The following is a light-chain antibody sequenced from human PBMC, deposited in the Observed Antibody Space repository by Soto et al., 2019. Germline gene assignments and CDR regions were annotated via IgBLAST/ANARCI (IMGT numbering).Light chain of an antibody. Sequence: QSALSQPASVSGSPGQSITISYTGTSSDVGGYNFVAWYQQHPGKAPKLMIYEVINRPSGVSNRFSGSKSGNTASLTISGLQAEDEADYYCSSYTSSITVVFGGGTKLTVL. CDR1: SSDVGGYNF. CDR2: EVI. CDR3: SSYTSSITVV. V-gene: IGLV2-14*01. J-gene: IGLJ2*01.